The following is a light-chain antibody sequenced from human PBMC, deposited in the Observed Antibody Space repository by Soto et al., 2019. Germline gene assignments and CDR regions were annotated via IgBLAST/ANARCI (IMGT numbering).Light chain of an antibody. V-gene: IGKV1-5*03. J-gene: IGKJ1*01. Sequence: DIQIAQSPSTVSGSVRDRFTITCGASQTISSWLAWYQQKPGKAPKLLIYKASTLKSGVPSRFSGSGSGTEFTLTISSLQPDDFATYYCQHYNSYSEAFGQGTKVDI. CDR3: QHYNSYSEA. CDR2: KAS. CDR1: QTISSW.